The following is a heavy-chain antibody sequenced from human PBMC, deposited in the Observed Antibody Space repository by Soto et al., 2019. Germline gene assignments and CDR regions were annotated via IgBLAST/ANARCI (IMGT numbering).Heavy chain of an antibody. D-gene: IGHD3-22*01. Sequence: QVQLVESGGGVVQPGRSLRLSCAASGFTFSSYGMHWVRQAPGKGLEWVAVISYDGSNKYYADSVKGRFTISRDNSKNTLFRQMTTLRAEETAWNSLAKDMRSGYYFCPGYWGQGALVTFS. CDR2: ISYDGSNK. V-gene: IGHV3-30*18. CDR3: AKDMRSGYYFCPGY. J-gene: IGHJ4*02. CDR1: GFTFSSYG.